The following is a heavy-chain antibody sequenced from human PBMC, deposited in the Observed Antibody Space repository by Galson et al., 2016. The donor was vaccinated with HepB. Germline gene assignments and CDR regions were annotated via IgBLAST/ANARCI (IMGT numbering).Heavy chain of an antibody. CDR3: ARQLPSGTNCSSAGCELDS. CDR2: VSYTGST. D-gene: IGHD2-2*01. J-gene: IGHJ4*02. Sequence: SETLSLTCTVSGGSISSTSYYWGWIRQPPGKGLEWIGSVSYTGSTYKNPSLRSRVTMSVDTSKNQFSLRLTSVTAADTAVYYCARQLPSGTNCSSAGCELDSWGRGTLVTVSS. CDR1: GGSISSTSYY. V-gene: IGHV4-39*01.